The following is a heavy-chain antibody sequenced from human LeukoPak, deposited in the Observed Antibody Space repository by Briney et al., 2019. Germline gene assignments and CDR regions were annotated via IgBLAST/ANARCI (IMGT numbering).Heavy chain of an antibody. CDR3: ARHNVDTAMVGFDY. V-gene: IGHV4-59*01. J-gene: IGHJ4*02. Sequence: SETLSLTCTVSDDSITMYYWTWIRQPPGKGLEWIGYIYYSGSTNYNPSLKSRVTISVDTSKNQFSLKLSSVTAADTAVYYCARHNVDTAMVGFDYWGQGILVTVSS. D-gene: IGHD5-18*01. CDR2: IYYSGST. CDR1: DDSITMYY.